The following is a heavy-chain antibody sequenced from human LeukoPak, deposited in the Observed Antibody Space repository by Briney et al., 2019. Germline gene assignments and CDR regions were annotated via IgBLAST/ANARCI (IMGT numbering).Heavy chain of an antibody. CDR1: GFTFSSYA. J-gene: IGHJ4*02. D-gene: IGHD2-15*01. CDR3: ARDWSVVVAATFFDY. Sequence: PGGSLRLSCAASGFTFSSYAMHWVRQAPGKGLEWVAVISYDGSNKYYADSVKGRFTISRDNSKNTLYLQMNSLRAEDTAVYYCARDWSVVVAATFFDYWGQGTLVTVSS. CDR2: ISYDGSNK. V-gene: IGHV3-30*04.